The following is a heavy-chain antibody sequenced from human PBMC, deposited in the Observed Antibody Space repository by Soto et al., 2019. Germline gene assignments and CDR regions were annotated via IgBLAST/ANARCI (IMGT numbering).Heavy chain of an antibody. CDR3: AKESIFGVVMTYYFDY. CDR2: ISGSGGST. D-gene: IGHD3-3*02. Sequence: GGSLRLSCAASGFTFSSYAMSWVRQAPGKGLEWVSAISGSGGSTYYADSVKGRFTISRDNSKNTLYLQMNSLRAEDTAVYYCAKESIFGVVMTYYFDYWGQGTLVTVSS. V-gene: IGHV3-23*01. J-gene: IGHJ4*02. CDR1: GFTFSSYA.